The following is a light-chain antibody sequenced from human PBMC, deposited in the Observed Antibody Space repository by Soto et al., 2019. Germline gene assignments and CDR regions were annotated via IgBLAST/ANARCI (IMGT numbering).Light chain of an antibody. CDR3: QQYYSTPLT. CDR2: WAS. CDR1: QSVLYSSNNKNY. J-gene: IGKJ3*01. Sequence: DIVMTQSPDSLAVSLGERATINCKSSQSVLYSSNNKNYLAWYQQKPGQPPKLLIYWASTRESGVPDRFSGSGSGTDFPLTLSRLKGEHVAVYYCQQYYSTPLTFGPGTKVDIK. V-gene: IGKV4-1*01.